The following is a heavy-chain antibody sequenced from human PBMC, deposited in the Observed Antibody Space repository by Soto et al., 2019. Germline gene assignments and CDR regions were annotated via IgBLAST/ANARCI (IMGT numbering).Heavy chain of an antibody. CDR3: TRGPRPISTGTGAY. CDR2: IYNDGTYS. CDR1: GFIFKMYG. Sequence: PGGSLRLSCAASGFIFKMYGMHWVRQSPGKGLVWISRIYNDGTYSDYADSVRGRFNISRYNVNDTLYLQMNNLRAEDSGLYYCTRGPRPISTGTGAYWGQGTQVPVSS. J-gene: IGHJ4*02. V-gene: IGHV3-74*01. D-gene: IGHD3-10*01.